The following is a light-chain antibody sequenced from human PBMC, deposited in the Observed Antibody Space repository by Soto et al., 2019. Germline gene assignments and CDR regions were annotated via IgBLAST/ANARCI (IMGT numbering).Light chain of an antibody. CDR2: EVT. J-gene: IGLJ1*01. Sequence: LTQPASVSGSPGQSITISCTGTSSDIGSYDLVSWYQQHPGTAPKLIIYEVTKRPSGVSTRFSGSKSGNTASLTISGLQAVDEADYYCCSFADFTYVFGTGTEVTVL. CDR1: SSDIGSYDL. CDR3: CSFADFTYV. V-gene: IGLV2-23*02.